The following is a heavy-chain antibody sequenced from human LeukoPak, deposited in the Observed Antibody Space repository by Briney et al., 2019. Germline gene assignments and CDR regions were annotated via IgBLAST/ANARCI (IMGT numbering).Heavy chain of an antibody. CDR1: GFTFSRDA. J-gene: IGHJ4*02. Sequence: PGGSPRLSCVGSGFTFSRDAMSWVRQAPGKGLEWVSTISSGGDSAYYADSVKGRFTISRDNSKNTLYLQMNSLKTEDTAVYYCTSTIPVVDEYWGQGTLVTVSS. CDR2: ISSGGDSA. CDR3: TSTIPVVDEY. V-gene: IGHV3-23*01. D-gene: IGHD2-2*01.